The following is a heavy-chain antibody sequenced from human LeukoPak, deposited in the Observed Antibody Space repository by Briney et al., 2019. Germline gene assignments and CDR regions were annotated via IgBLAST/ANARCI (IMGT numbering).Heavy chain of an antibody. CDR2: IIPIFGTA. J-gene: IGHJ4*02. Sequence: SVKVSCKASGGTFGSYAISWVRQAPGQGLEWMGGIIPIFGTANYAQKFQGRVTITADESTCTAYMELSSLRSEDTAVYYCARGVRELRYFDWLFNWGQGTLVTVSS. D-gene: IGHD3-9*01. CDR1: GGTFGSYA. V-gene: IGHV1-69*13. CDR3: ARGVRELRYFDWLFN.